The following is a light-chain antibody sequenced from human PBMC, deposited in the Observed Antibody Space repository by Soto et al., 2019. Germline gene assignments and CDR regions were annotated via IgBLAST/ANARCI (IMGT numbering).Light chain of an antibody. J-gene: IGLJ2*01. CDR3: QTWGTGIHVV. Sequence: QLVLTQSPSASASLGASVKLTCTLSSGHSTYAIAWHQQQPEKGPRWLMKLNSDGSHSKGDGIPDRFSGSSSGAERYLTISSLQSEDEADYYCQTWGTGIHVVFGGGTKLTVL. CDR2: LNSDGSH. CDR1: SGHSTYA. V-gene: IGLV4-69*01.